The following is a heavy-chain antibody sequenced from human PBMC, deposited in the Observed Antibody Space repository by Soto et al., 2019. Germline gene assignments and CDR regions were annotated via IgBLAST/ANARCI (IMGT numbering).Heavy chain of an antibody. Sequence: GPPLVNPTETLTLTCTFSGFSLSTRGMGVAWIRQPPGRALEWLALIYWNDDPRYSPSLKSRLTITKDTTKNQVVLTMTNMDTVDTATVYCAQRTPEYGMDGWGQGTMVTVPS. CDR1: GFSLSTRGMG. CDR3: AQRTPEYGMDG. V-gene: IGHV2-5*01. CDR2: IYWNDDP. J-gene: IGHJ6*02.